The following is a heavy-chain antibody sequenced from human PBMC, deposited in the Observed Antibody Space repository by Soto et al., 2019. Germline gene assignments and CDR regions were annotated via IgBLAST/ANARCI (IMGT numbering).Heavy chain of an antibody. J-gene: IGHJ4*02. CDR2: INHSGSA. CDR3: ARGSGARVVNY. V-gene: IGHV4-34*01. Sequence: PSETLSLTCAVYGGSFSGYYWTWIRQPPGTGLEWIGEINHSGSANYNPSLKSRVTISVDTSKNQFSLKLSSVTAADTVVYYCARGSGARVVNYWGQGTLVTVS. D-gene: IGHD5-18*01. CDR1: GGSFSGYY.